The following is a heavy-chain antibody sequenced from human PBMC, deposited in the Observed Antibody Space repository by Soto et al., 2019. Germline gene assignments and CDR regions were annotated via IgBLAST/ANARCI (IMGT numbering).Heavy chain of an antibody. CDR1: GFTFSSYA. J-gene: IGHJ5*02. CDR2: ISGSGGST. Sequence: PGGSLRLSCAASGFTFSSYAMSWVRQAPGKGLEWVSAISGSGGSTYYADSVKGRFTISRDNSKNTLYLQMNSLRAEDTAVYYCAKDRRYNWNYSWFYPWGQGTLVTVSS. D-gene: IGHD1-7*01. V-gene: IGHV3-23*01. CDR3: AKDRRYNWNYSWFYP.